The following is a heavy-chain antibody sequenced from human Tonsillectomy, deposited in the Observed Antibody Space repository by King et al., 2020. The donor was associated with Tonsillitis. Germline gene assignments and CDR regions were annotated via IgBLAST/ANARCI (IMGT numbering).Heavy chain of an antibody. CDR3: AKGRSESGDYSWYFDL. CDR1: GYTFTNYD. D-gene: IGHD4-17*01. Sequence: QLVQSGAEVKKPGASVKVSCKASGYTFTNYDIDWVRQATGQGLEWMGWMNPNSGNTGYAQKFQGRVTMTRDTSINTAYMELTGLRSDDTAVYYFAKGRSESGDYSWYFDLWGRGTLVTVSS. J-gene: IGHJ2*01. CDR2: MNPNSGNT. V-gene: IGHV1-8*02.